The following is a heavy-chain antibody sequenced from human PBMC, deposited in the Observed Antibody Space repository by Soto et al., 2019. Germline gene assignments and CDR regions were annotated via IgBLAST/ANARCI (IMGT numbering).Heavy chain of an antibody. CDR1: GGSISSGGYY. V-gene: IGHV4-31*03. Sequence: QVQLQESGPGLVKPSQTLSLTCTVSGGSISSGGYYWSWIRQHPGKGLEWIGYIYYSGSTYYNPSIKSRVTISVDTSKNQFSLKLSSVTAADTAVYYCARVRGYSGYDPGWFDPWGQGTLVTVSS. J-gene: IGHJ5*02. CDR2: IYYSGST. D-gene: IGHD5-12*01. CDR3: ARVRGYSGYDPGWFDP.